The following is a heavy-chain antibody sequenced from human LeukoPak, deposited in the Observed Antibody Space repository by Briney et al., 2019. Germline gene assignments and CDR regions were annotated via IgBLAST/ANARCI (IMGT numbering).Heavy chain of an antibody. Sequence: GGSLRLSCAASGFTVSSNYMSWVRQAPGKGLEWVSVIYSGGSTYYADSVKGRFTISRDNSKNTLYLQMNSLRAEDTAVYYCASNAGYCSGGSCYERTNAEYFQHWGQGTLVTVPS. J-gene: IGHJ1*01. D-gene: IGHD2-15*01. CDR3: ASNAGYCSGGSCYERTNAEYFQH. CDR1: GFTVSSNY. V-gene: IGHV3-66*01. CDR2: IYSGGST.